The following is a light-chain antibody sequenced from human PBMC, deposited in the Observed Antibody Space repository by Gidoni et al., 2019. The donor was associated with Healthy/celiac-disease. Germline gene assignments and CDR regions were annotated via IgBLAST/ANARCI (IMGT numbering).Light chain of an antibody. CDR2: DAS. CDR3: QQRSNWPPFT. CDR1: QSVSSY. V-gene: IGKV3-11*01. Sequence: IVLTHSPATLSLSPGERATLSCRASQSVSSYLAWYQQKPGQAPRLLIYDASNRATGLPARFSGSGSGTEFTLTISSLEPEDFAVYYCQQRSNWPPFTFGQGTKVEIK. J-gene: IGKJ3*01.